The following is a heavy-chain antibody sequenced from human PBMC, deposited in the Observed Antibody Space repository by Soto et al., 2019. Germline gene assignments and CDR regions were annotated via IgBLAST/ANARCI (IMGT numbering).Heavy chain of an antibody. D-gene: IGHD1-26*01. CDR1: GYTFTSYA. J-gene: IGHJ4*02. CDR2: INAGNGNT. V-gene: IGHV1-3*01. Sequence: QVQLVQSGAEVKKPGASVKVSCKASGYTFTSYAMHWVRQAPGQRLEWMGWINAGNGNTKYSQKFQGRVTIIRDTSASTAYMELSSLRFEDTAVYYCARAQGGYSGSYRFDYWGQGTLVTVSS. CDR3: ARAQGGYSGSYRFDY.